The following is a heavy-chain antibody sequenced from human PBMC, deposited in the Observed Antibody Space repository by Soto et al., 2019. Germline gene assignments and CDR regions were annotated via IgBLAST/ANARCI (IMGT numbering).Heavy chain of an antibody. Sequence: EVQLLESGGGLVQPGGSLRLSCAASGFTFSSCAMGWVRQAPGKGLEWVSGISGNGGSTYYADSVKGRFTISRDTSKNALYLHMDSLRAEDTAIYYCAKVLGDGNDYYDFWGQGTLVTVSS. J-gene: IGHJ4*02. CDR1: GFTFSSCA. D-gene: IGHD3-22*01. CDR3: AKVLGDGNDYYDF. V-gene: IGHV3-23*01. CDR2: ISGNGGST.